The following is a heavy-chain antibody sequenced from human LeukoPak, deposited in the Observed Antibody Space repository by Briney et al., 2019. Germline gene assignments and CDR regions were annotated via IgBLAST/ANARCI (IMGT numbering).Heavy chain of an antibody. CDR2: ISYDGSNK. CDR1: GFTFSSYA. V-gene: IGHV3-30-3*01. J-gene: IGHJ4*02. Sequence: QPGWSLRLSCAASGFTFSSYAMHWVRQAPGKGLGWVAVISYDGSNKYYADSVKGRFTISRDNSKNTLYLQMNSLRAEDTAVYYCARAMIVVVSGDYWGQGTLVTVSS. D-gene: IGHD3-22*01. CDR3: ARAMIVVVSGDY.